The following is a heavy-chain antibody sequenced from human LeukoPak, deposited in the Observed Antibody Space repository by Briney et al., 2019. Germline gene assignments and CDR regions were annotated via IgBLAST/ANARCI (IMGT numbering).Heavy chain of an antibody. D-gene: IGHD2-2*01. Sequence: SVKVSCKASGGTFSSYAISWVRQAPGQGLEWMGGIIPIFGTANYAQKFQGRVTITTDESTSTAYMELSSLRSEDTAVYYCARGVVPATAITSFDYWGQGTLVTVSS. CDR1: GGTFSSYA. J-gene: IGHJ4*02. V-gene: IGHV1-69*05. CDR2: IIPIFGTA. CDR3: ARGVVPATAITSFDY.